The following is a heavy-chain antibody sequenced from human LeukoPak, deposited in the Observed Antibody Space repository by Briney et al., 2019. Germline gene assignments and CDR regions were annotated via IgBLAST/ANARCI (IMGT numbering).Heavy chain of an antibody. V-gene: IGHV1-46*01. Sequence: ASVKVSCKASGYTFTSYYMHWVRQAAGQGLEWMGIINPSGGSTSYAQKFQGRVTMTRDTSTSTVYMELSRLRSDDTAVYYCASLIWGPAEGVYWGQGTLVTVSS. CDR2: INPSGGST. D-gene: IGHD2-21*01. CDR1: GYTFTSYY. CDR3: ASLIWGPAEGVY. J-gene: IGHJ4*02.